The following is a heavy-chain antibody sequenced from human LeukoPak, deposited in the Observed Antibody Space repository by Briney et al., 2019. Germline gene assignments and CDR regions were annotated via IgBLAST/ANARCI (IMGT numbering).Heavy chain of an antibody. CDR3: ARVPISTITSIW. J-gene: IGHJ4*02. CDR2: ISSSSSYI. D-gene: IGHD5/OR15-5a*01. CDR1: GFTFSSYT. Sequence: PGGSLRLSCAASGFTFSSYTIHWVRQAPGKGLEWVSSISSSSSYIYYADSVRGRFTISRDNAKNSLYLQMNSLRAEDTAVYYCARVPISTITSIWWGQGTLVTVSS. V-gene: IGHV3-21*01.